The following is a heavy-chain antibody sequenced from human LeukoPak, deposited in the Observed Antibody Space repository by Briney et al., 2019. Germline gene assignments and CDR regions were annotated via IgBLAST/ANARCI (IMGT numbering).Heavy chain of an antibody. CDR2: IYPGDSHT. J-gene: IGHJ4*02. D-gene: IGHD6-19*01. V-gene: IGHV5-51*01. CDR3: ARTSSVAVAGDHFDY. Sequence: GESLKISCKGSGYSFTTYWIGWVRQMPGKGLEWMGIIYPGDSHTRYSPSFRGQVTISVDKTINTAYLQWSSLKASDTAMYYCARTSSVAVAGDHFDYWGQGTLVTVSS. CDR1: GYSFTTYW.